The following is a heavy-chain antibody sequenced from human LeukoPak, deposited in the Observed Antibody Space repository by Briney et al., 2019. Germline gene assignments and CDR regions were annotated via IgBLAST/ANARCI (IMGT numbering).Heavy chain of an antibody. V-gene: IGHV4-39*02. D-gene: IGHD6-13*01. CDR1: RGSISSGTSY. CDR2: IFYGGST. CDR3: ARDQAGLDY. J-gene: IGHJ4*02. Sequence: ASETLSLTCTVSRGSISSGTSYWGWIRQTPGKGLEWIGSIFYGGSTYYNPSLKSRVTMSVDMSKNQFSLKLSSVAAADTAVYYCARDQAGLDYWGQGTLVTVSS.